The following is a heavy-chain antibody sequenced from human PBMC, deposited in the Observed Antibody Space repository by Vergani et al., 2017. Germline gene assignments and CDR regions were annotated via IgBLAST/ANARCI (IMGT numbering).Heavy chain of an antibody. CDR2: IWYDGSNK. D-gene: IGHD5-18*01. J-gene: IGHJ4*02. CDR3: ARDGRGYSYGVIDY. Sequence: VQLVESGGGVVQPGRSLRLSCAASGFTFSSYGMNWVRQAPGKGLEWVAVIWYDGSNKYYADSVKGRFTISRDNSKNTLYLQMNSLRAEDTAVYYCARDGRGYSYGVIDYWGQGTLVTVSS. V-gene: IGHV3-33*01. CDR1: GFTFSSYG.